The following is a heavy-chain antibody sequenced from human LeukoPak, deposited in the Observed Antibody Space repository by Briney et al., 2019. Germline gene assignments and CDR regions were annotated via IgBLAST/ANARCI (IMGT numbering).Heavy chain of an antibody. CDR2: VYYTGNT. V-gene: IGHV4-39*01. J-gene: IGHJ4*02. Sequence: PSETLSLTCTVSGGSIINTNYYWDWIRQPPGKGLEWIGSVYYTGNTDDNPSLKSRVTVSVDTSKNQFSLKLSSVTAADTAVYYCARGGSSWYTDFDYWGQGTLVTVSS. CDR1: GGSIINTNYY. D-gene: IGHD6-13*01. CDR3: ARGGSSWYTDFDY.